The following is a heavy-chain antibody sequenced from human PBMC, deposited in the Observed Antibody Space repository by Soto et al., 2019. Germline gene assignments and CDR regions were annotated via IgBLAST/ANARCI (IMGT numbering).Heavy chain of an antibody. CDR1: EFHPSSFR. V-gene: IGHV3-21*01. D-gene: IGHD6-6*01. J-gene: IGHJ6*02. Sequence: EVHLVESGGGLVKSGGSLRLSCEGSEFHPSSFRKAWIPPAPGRGLGGVSSLSGRSKYIQHADSVKGRFTISRENAKNSLYLQMNRLRAEDTAVYYCAREKEDEGSSSLRVYYGMDVWGQGTTVTVSS. CDR2: LSGRSKYI. CDR3: AREKEDEGSSSLRVYYGMDV.